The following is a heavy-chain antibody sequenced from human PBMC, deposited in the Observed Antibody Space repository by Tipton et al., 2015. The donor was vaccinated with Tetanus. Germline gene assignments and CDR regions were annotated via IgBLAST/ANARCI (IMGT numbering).Heavy chain of an antibody. J-gene: IGHJ4*02. D-gene: IGHD2-15*01. CDR1: GASIYSANYH. Sequence: TLSLTCSVSGASIYSANYHWGWVRQPPGQGLEWIGTLYYTGITYYNPSLKSRITISLDTSENQFSLKLSSVTAADTALYYCAAYGGSFADYWGQGTLVTVSS. CDR3: AAYGGSFADY. V-gene: IGHV4-39*01. CDR2: LYYTGIT.